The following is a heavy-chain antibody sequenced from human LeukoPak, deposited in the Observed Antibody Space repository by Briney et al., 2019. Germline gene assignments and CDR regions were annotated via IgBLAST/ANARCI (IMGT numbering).Heavy chain of an antibody. CDR2: ISSSGSTI. CDR1: GFTFSSYE. Sequence: RGSLRLSCAASGFTFSSYEMNWVRQAPGKGLEWVSYISSSGSTIYYADSVKGRFTISRDNAKNSLYLQMNSLRAEDTAVYYCARVWSGYYPYFDYWGQGTLVTVSS. CDR3: ARVWSGYYPYFDY. J-gene: IGHJ4*02. V-gene: IGHV3-48*03. D-gene: IGHD3-3*01.